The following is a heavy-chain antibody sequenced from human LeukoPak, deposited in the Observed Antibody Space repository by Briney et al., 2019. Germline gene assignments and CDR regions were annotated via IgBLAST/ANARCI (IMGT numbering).Heavy chain of an antibody. CDR1: GGTFSSYA. Sequence: SVKVSCEASGGTFSSYAINWVRQAPGQGLEWMGRIIPIFGIANYAQKFQGRVTITADKSTSTAYMELSSLRSEDTAVYYCARWLGADCGGDCYDYWGQGTLVTVSS. CDR3: ARWLGADCGGDCYDY. D-gene: IGHD2-21*01. J-gene: IGHJ4*02. V-gene: IGHV1-69*04. CDR2: IIPIFGIA.